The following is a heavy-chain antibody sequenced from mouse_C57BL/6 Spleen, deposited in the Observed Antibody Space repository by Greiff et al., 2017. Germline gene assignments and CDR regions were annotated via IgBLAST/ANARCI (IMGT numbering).Heavy chain of an antibody. J-gene: IGHJ4*01. V-gene: IGHV5-9-1*02. D-gene: IGHD2-4*01. CDR2: ISSGGDYI. CDR3: TRDDYDGHYDYTMDY. CDR1: GFTFSSYA. Sequence: EVMLVESGAGLVKPGGSLKLSCAASGFTFSSYAMSWVRQTPEKRLEWVAYISSGGDYIYYADTVKGRFTISRDNARNTLYLQMSSLKSEDTAMYYCTRDDYDGHYDYTMDYWGQGTSVTVSS.